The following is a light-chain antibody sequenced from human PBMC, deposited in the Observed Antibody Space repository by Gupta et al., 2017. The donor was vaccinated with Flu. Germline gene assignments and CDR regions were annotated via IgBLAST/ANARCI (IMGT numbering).Light chain of an antibody. J-gene: IGLJ3*02. CDR3: QSQFSDNRETYQV. CDR2: KDT. CDR1: ALPDQF. V-gene: IGLV3-25*03. Sequence: ALPDQFVYWYFQKSGQAPVLLIYKDTERPSGIPERFSASSSGTTATLTISGVQPEDEADYYCQSQFSDNRETYQVFGGGTRVTV.